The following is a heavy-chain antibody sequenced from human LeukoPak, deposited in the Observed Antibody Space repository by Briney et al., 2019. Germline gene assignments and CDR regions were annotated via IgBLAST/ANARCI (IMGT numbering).Heavy chain of an antibody. Sequence: PSETLSLTCAVYGGSFSGYYWSWIRQPPGKGLEWIGEINHSGSTNYNPSLKSRVTISVDTSKNQFSLKLSSVTAADTAVYYCARVSSPWSPRDAFDIWGQGTMVTVSS. CDR1: GGSFSGYY. CDR3: ARVSSPWSPRDAFDI. J-gene: IGHJ3*02. D-gene: IGHD1-26*01. V-gene: IGHV4-34*01. CDR2: INHSGST.